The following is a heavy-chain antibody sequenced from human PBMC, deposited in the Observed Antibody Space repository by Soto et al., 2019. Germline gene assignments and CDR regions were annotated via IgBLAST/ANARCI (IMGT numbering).Heavy chain of an antibody. J-gene: IGHJ5*02. Sequence: PGESLKISCKGSGYSFTSYWISWVRQMPGKGLEWMGRIDPSDSYTNYSPSFQGHVTISADKSISTAYLQWSSLKASDTAMYYCASLVGTAMVTPSNWFDPWGQGTQVTVSS. CDR2: IDPSDSYT. CDR1: GYSFTSYW. D-gene: IGHD5-18*01. V-gene: IGHV5-10-1*01. CDR3: ASLVGTAMVTPSNWFDP.